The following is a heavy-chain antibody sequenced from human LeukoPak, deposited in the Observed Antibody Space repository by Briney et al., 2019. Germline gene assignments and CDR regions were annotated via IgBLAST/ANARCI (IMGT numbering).Heavy chain of an antibody. Sequence: GGSLRLSCAASGFTFSSYWMSWVRQAPGKGLEWVANIKQDGSEKYYVDSVKGRFTISRDNAKNSLYLQMNSLRAEDTAVYYCAKAVAVEMATAFDYWGQGTLVTVSS. J-gene: IGHJ4*02. CDR2: IKQDGSEK. CDR1: GFTFSSYW. D-gene: IGHD5-24*01. V-gene: IGHV3-7*01. CDR3: AKAVAVEMATAFDY.